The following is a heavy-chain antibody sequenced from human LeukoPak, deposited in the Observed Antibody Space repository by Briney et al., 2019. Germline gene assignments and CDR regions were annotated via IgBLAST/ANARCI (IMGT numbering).Heavy chain of an antibody. D-gene: IGHD1-26*01. J-gene: IGHJ4*02. CDR1: GGSFSGYY. CDR2: INHSGST. Sequence: SETLSLTCAVYGGSFSGYYWSWIRQPPGKGLEWIGEINHSGSTNYNPSLKSRVTISVDTSKNQFSLKLSSVTAADTAVYYCARLGATDYGGQGTLVTVSS. V-gene: IGHV4-34*01. CDR3: ARLGATDY.